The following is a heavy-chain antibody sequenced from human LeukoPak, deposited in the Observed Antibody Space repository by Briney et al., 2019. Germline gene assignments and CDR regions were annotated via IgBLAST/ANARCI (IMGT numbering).Heavy chain of an antibody. V-gene: IGHV3-23*01. CDR2: VSGSGSST. J-gene: IGHJ4*02. CDR1: GFTFSGFA. CDR3: ARVAVADLYYFDY. D-gene: IGHD6-19*01. Sequence: GGSLRLSCAASGFTFSGFAMSWVSQAPGKGLEWVSVVSGSGSSTYYADSVKGRFTVSRDNSKNTVYLQMNSLRAEDTAVYYCARVAVADLYYFDYWGQGTLVTVSS.